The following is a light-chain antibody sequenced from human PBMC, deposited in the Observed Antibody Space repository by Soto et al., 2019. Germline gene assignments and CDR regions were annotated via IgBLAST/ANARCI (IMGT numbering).Light chain of an antibody. CDR2: AAS. CDR3: HQSFSSQFN. J-gene: IGKJ3*01. CDR1: QNINNY. Sequence: DIQLTQSPSSLSASVGDRVTITCRTSQNINNYLNWFQQKPGKAPKLLIYAASSLQSGVPSRFSGSAPGKDFALTIISRQPEDVATYYCHQSFSSQFNFGPGTTVAI. V-gene: IGKV1-39*01.